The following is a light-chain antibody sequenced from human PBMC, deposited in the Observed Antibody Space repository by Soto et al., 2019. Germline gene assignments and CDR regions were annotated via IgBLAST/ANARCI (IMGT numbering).Light chain of an antibody. CDR3: HQYDNWFPFT. V-gene: IGKV3-15*01. CDR1: QSVGSN. CDR2: GAS. J-gene: IGKJ5*01. Sequence: EVVLTHSPATLSVSPGERATLSCRASQSVGSNLGWYQQRPGQPPRLLIYGASIRATGIPARFSGSGSGTEFTLTISSLQSQDSAVYYCHQYDNWFPFTFGQGTRLEIK.